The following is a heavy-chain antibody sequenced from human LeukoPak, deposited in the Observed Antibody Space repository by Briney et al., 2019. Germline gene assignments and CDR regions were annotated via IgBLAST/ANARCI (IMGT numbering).Heavy chain of an antibody. CDR2: IKEDGSEK. CDR3: ARQGDDY. Sequence: GGSLRLSCAASGFTFSNYWMSWVRQAPGKGLECVANIKEDGSEKYYVDSVKGRFTISRDNAKNSLYLQMNSLRAEDTAVYYCARQGDDYWGHGTLVTVSS. D-gene: IGHD3-16*01. CDR1: GFTFSNYW. J-gene: IGHJ4*01. V-gene: IGHV3-7*01.